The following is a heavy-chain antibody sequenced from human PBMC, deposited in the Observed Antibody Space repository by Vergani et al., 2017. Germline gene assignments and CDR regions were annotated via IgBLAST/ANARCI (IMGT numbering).Heavy chain of an antibody. CDR1: GGSVSSGSYY. D-gene: IGHD4-23*01. Sequence: QVQLQQWGAGVVKPSETLSLTCTVSGGSVSSGSYYWSWIRQPPGKGLEWIGYIYYSGSSNYNPSLKSRVTISVDTSKNQFSLKLSSVTAADTAVYYCARVGSTTTVVTPGGNYYYYGMDVWGQGTTVTVSS. V-gene: IGHV4-61*01. CDR2: IYYSGSS. CDR3: ARVGSTTTVVTPGGNYYYYGMDV. J-gene: IGHJ6*02.